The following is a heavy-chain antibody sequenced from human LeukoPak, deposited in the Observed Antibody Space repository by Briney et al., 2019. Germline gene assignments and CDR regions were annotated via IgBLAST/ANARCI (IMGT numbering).Heavy chain of an antibody. D-gene: IGHD2-2*01. CDR3: ASTNCSSARCYGANWFDP. V-gene: IGHV4-30-4*01. Sequence: SETLSLTCTVSGGSISSGDYYWSWIRQPPGKGLEWIGYINYSGSTFHYNPSLKSRVTIEVVTSKNQFSLRLNSVTVADSAVYYCASTNCSSARCYGANWFDPWGQGTLVTVSS. CDR1: GGSISSGDYY. CDR2: INYSGST. J-gene: IGHJ5*02.